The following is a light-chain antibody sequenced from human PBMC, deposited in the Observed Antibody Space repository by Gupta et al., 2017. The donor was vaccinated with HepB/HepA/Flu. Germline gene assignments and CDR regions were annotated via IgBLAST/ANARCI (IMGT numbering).Light chain of an antibody. CDR2: DVN. Sequence: QSALTQPASVSGSPGQSITISCTGTSSDVGGYNYVSWYQQHPGKAPKLMIFDVNNRPPGVANRFSGSKSGNTASLTISGLQADEEADYYCSAYTSSSTRVFGGGTKLTVL. V-gene: IGLV2-14*01. J-gene: IGLJ3*02. CDR1: SSDVGGYNY. CDR3: SAYTSSSTRV.